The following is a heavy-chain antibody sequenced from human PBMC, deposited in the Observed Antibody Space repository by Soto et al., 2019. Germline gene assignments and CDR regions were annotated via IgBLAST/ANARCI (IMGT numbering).Heavy chain of an antibody. D-gene: IGHD1-26*01. Sequence: EVQLVESGGDLVRPGGSLRLSCAASGFTFSYYWMHWVRQAPGKGLVWVSRIHSDGSSTTYGDFVKGRFIISRDNARNTVDLQMTSVRVEDTAVYYCARGDRGAFDLWGQGTVVTVSS. CDR2: IHSDGSST. J-gene: IGHJ3*01. V-gene: IGHV3-74*01. CDR3: ARGDRGAFDL. CDR1: GFTFSYYW.